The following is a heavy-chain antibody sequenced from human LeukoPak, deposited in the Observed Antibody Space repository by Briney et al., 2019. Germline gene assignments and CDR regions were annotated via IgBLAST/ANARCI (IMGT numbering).Heavy chain of an antibody. J-gene: IGHJ4*02. CDR1: GFTFSSYA. V-gene: IGHV3-23*01. CDR2: ISGSGGST. D-gene: IGHD3-10*01. CDR3: ARGGGGVRGVFNFDY. Sequence: PGGSLRLSCAAFGFTFSSYAMSWVRQAPGKGLEWVSAISGSGGSTYYADSVKGRFTISRDNSKNTLYLQMNSLRAEDTAVYYCARGGGGVRGVFNFDYWGQGTLVTVSS.